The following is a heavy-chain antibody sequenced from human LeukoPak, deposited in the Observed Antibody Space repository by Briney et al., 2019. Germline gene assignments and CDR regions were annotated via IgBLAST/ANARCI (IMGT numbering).Heavy chain of an antibody. CDR3: VRDLFYDNSDYRSSSFDY. D-gene: IGHD3-10*01. CDR1: GFTFNKYW. J-gene: IGHJ4*02. V-gene: IGHV3-74*01. CDR2: INTDGSST. Sequence: GGSLRLSCAASGFTFNKYWMNWVRQVPGKGLVWVSHINTDGSSTRYADSVKGGFTISRDNAKNRVYLQMNSLRPDDTAVDYCVRDLFYDNSDYRSSSFDYWGLGILVTVSS.